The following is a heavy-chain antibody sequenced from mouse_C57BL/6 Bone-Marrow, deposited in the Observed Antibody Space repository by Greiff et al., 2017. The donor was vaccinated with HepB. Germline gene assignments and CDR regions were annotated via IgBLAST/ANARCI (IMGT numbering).Heavy chain of an antibody. CDR2: ISNGGGST. D-gene: IGHD2-4*01. CDR1: GFTFSDYY. Sequence: EVKLMESGGGLVQPGGSLKLSCAASGFTFSDYYMYWVRQTPEKRLEWVAYISNGGGSTYYPDTVKGRFTISRDNAKNTLYLQMSRLKSEDTAMYYCARYYDYDGWYFDVWGTGTTVTVSS. J-gene: IGHJ1*03. V-gene: IGHV5-12*01. CDR3: ARYYDYDGWYFDV.